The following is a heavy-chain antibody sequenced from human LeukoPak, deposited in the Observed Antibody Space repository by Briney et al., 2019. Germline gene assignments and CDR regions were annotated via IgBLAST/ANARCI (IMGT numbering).Heavy chain of an antibody. D-gene: IGHD3-22*01. Sequence: GGSLRLSCEVSGITLSNYGMSWVRQAPGKGLEWVAGISGSGGGTNYAESVKGRFTISRDNSKNTLYLQMNSLRAEDTAVYFCAKRGVVIRVILVGFHKEAYYFDSWGQGALVYVSS. CDR1: GITLSNYG. J-gene: IGHJ4*02. CDR3: AKRGVVIRVILVGFHKEAYYFDS. V-gene: IGHV3-23*01. CDR2: ISGSGGGT.